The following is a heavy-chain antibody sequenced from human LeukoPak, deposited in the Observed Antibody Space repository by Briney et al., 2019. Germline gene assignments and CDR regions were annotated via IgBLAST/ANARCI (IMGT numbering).Heavy chain of an antibody. D-gene: IGHD2-15*01. J-gene: IGHJ4*02. V-gene: IGHV3-7*01. CDR3: AREGGDIADTGFDY. CDR1: GFNFSSYW. CDR2: IEEDGGES. Sequence: GGSLRLSCATPGFNFSSYWMSWVRQAPGKGLEWVANIEEDGGESYYLDSVKGRFTISRDNAKNSLYLQMNSLRAEDTAVYYCAREGGDIADTGFDYWGQGSLVAVSS.